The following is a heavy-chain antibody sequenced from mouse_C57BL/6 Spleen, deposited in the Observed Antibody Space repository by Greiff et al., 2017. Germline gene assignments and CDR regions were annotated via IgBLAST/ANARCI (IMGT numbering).Heavy chain of an antibody. V-gene: IGHV1-69*01. CDR1: GYTFTSYW. CDR2: IDPSDSYT. CDR3: ARRDWTGTNY. J-gene: IGHJ2*01. Sequence: QVQLQQSGAELVMPGASVKLSCKASGYTFTSYWMHWVKQRPGQGLEWIGEIDPSDSYTNYNQKFKGKSTLTVDKSSSTAYMQLSSLTSEDSAVYYCARRDWTGTNYWGQGTTLTVSS. D-gene: IGHD4-1*01.